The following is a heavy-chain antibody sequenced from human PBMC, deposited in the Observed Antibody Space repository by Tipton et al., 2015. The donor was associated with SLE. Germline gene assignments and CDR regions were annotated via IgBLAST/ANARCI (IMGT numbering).Heavy chain of an antibody. V-gene: IGHV4-34*01. Sequence: TLSLTCAVYGGSFSGYYRTWLRQSPGKGLEWIGEINHSGGTGYNPSLRSRVTISVDTSKNQFSLRLNSVTAADTAVYFCARQSSGSYFVWGQGTLVTASS. D-gene: IGHD1-26*01. J-gene: IGHJ4*02. CDR2: INHSGGT. CDR1: GGSFSGYY. CDR3: ARQSSGSYFV.